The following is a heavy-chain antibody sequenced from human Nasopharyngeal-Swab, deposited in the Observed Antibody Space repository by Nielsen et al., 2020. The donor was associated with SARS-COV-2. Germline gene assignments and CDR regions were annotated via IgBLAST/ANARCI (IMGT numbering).Heavy chain of an antibody. Sequence: SETLSLTCTVSGGSISSSSYYWGWIRQPPGKGLEWIGSIYYSGSTYYNPSLKSRVTISVDTSKNQFSLKLSSVTAADTAVYYCARPSDYGDYGEMGYDYWGQGTLVTVSS. CDR1: GGSISSSSYY. D-gene: IGHD4-17*01. CDR3: ARPSDYGDYGEMGYDY. V-gene: IGHV4-39*01. J-gene: IGHJ4*02. CDR2: IYYSGST.